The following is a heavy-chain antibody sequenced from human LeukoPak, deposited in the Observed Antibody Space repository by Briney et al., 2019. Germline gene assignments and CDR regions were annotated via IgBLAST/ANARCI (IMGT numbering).Heavy chain of an antibody. CDR2: INPNSGGT. Sequence: GASVKVSCKASGYTFTGYYMHWVRQAPGQGLEWMGWINPNSGGTNYAQKFQGRVTMTRDTSISTAYMELSRLRSDDTAVYYCARAGYIHGYYYYYYMDVWGKGTTVTISS. V-gene: IGHV1-2*02. CDR3: ARAGYIHGYYYYYYMDV. CDR1: GYTFTGYY. D-gene: IGHD5-18*01. J-gene: IGHJ6*03.